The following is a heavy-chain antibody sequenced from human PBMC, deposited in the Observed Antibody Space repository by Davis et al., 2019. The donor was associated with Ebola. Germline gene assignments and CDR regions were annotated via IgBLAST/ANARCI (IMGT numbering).Heavy chain of an antibody. CDR1: GFTFSSYA. CDR3: AKTVTTVTAYNWFDP. CDR2: ISGSGGST. D-gene: IGHD4-11*01. V-gene: IGHV3-23*01. Sequence: GESLKISCAASGFTFSSYAMSWVRQAPGKGLEWVSAISGSGGSTYYADSVKGRFTISRDNSKNTLYLQMNSLRAEDTAVYYCAKTVTTVTAYNWFDPWGQGTLVTVSS. J-gene: IGHJ5*02.